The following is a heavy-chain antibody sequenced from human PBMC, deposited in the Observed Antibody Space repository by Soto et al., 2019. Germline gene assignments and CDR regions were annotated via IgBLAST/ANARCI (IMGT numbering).Heavy chain of an antibody. Sequence: QVQLVQSGAEVKKPGASVKVSCKASGYTFTSYGISWVRQAPGQGLEWMGWISAYNGNTNYAQKLQGRVTMTTDTSTSTAYMELRSLRSDDTAMYYCARDPSQGVVAATRGLNWLDPWGQGTLVTVSS. J-gene: IGHJ5*02. CDR3: ARDPSQGVVAATRGLNWLDP. V-gene: IGHV1-18*01. CDR1: GYTFTSYG. CDR2: ISAYNGNT. D-gene: IGHD2-15*01.